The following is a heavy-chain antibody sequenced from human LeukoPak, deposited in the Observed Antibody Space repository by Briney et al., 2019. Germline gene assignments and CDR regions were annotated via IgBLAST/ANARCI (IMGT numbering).Heavy chain of an antibody. CDR3: ARDPTGRYSSEGYMDV. V-gene: IGHV4-61*02. CDR1: GGSISSGPYY. Sequence: TSETLSLTCTVSGGSISSGPYYWSWIRQPAGKGLEWIGRINTSGRTKYNPSLKSRVTISVDTSKDQFSLKLTSVTAADTAVYYCARDPTGRYSSEGYMDVWGKGTTVTISS. CDR2: INTSGRT. J-gene: IGHJ6*03. D-gene: IGHD6-19*01.